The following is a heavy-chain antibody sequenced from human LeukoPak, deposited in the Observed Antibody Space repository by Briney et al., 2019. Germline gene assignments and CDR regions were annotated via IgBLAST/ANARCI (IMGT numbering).Heavy chain of an antibody. CDR1: GGSFSGYY. J-gene: IGHJ6*04. D-gene: IGHD2-15*01. CDR3: ARVGSVFCRGGSGGSYYYGMDV. V-gene: IGHV4-34*01. Sequence: SETLSLTCAVYGGSFSGYYWSWIRQPPGKGLEWIGEINHSGSTNYNPSLKSRVTISVDTSKNQFSLKLSSVTAADTAVFYWARVGSVFCRGGSGGSYYYGMDVWGKGPTVTVSS. CDR2: INHSGST.